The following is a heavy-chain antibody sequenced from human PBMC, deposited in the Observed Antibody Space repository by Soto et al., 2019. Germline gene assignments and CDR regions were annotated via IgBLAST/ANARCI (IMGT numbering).Heavy chain of an antibody. CDR1: GGSISSGDYY. J-gene: IGHJ4*02. Sequence: PSETLSLTCTVSGGSISSGDYYWSWIRQPPGKGLEWIGYIYYSGSTYYNPSLKSRVTISVDTSKNQFSLKLSSVTAADTAVYYCARWSGGSYYDSSGYGYWGQGTLVTVSS. V-gene: IGHV4-30-4*01. CDR2: IYYSGST. CDR3: ARWSGGSYYDSSGYGY. D-gene: IGHD3-22*01.